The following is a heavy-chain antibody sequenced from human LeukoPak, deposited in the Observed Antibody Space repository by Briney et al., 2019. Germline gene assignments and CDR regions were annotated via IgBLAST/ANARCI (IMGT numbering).Heavy chain of an antibody. CDR2: ISSSSSTI. CDR1: GFTFSSYS. CDR3: ARERVYYGMHV. V-gene: IGHV3-48*01. J-gene: IGHJ6*02. Sequence: GGSLRLSCAASGFTFSSYSMNCVPQAPGKGLEGVSYISSSSSTIYYADSVKGRFTIPRHNPKNSLYLQINTLRAEDTAVYYFARERVYYGMHVWRRGPRV.